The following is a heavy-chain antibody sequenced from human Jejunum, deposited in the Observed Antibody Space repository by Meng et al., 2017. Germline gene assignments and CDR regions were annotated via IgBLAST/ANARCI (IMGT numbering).Heavy chain of an antibody. CDR3: ASRPVGIRTYYFDC. CDR2: VFHSGTP. V-gene: IGHV4-4*02. CDR1: GGSITSTKW. J-gene: IGHJ4*02. D-gene: IGHD2-21*01. Sequence: QVQVQASGPGLVKPSGTLSLTCAVSGGSITSTKWWSWVRQTPGKGLEWIGEVFHSGTPNYNPSLMSQLTMSVDKSKNQFSLNLTSVTAADTAVYYCASRPVGIRTYYFDCWGQGTLVTVSS.